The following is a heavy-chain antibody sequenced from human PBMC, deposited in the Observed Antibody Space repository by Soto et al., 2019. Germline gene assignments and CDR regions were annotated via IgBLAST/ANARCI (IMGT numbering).Heavy chain of an antibody. CDR3: ARVRTYYYYYYMDV. CDR1: GGSFSGYY. Sequence: PSETLSLTCAVYGGSFSGYYWSWIRQPPGKGLEWIGEINHSGSTNYNPSLKGRVTISVDTSKNQFSLKLSSVTAADTAVYYCARVRTYYYYYYMDVWGKGTTVTVSS. CDR2: INHSGST. J-gene: IGHJ6*03. V-gene: IGHV4-34*01.